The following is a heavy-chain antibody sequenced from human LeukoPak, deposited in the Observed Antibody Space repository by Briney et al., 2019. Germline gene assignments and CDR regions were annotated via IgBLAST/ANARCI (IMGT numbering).Heavy chain of an antibody. J-gene: IGHJ1*01. CDR3: ARDRRGVVTAIPAEHFQH. CDR2: ISSSSSYI. Sequence: GGSLRLSCEASGFTFSTYSMNWVRQAPGKGLEWVSSISSSSSYIYYADSVKGRFTISRDNAKNSLYLQMNSLRAEDTAVYYCARDRRGVVTAIPAEHFQHWGQGTLVTVSS. D-gene: IGHD2-21*02. CDR1: GFTFSTYS. V-gene: IGHV3-21*01.